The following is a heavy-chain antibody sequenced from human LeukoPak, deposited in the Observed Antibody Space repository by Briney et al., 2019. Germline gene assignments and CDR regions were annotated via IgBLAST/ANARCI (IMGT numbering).Heavy chain of an antibody. CDR2: INAGNGNT. CDR1: GYTFTSYA. V-gene: IGHV1-3*01. D-gene: IGHD2-2*01. Sequence: ASVKVSCKASGYTFTSYAMHWVRQAPGHRLEWMGWINAGNGNTKYSQKFQGRVTITRDTSASTAYMELSSLRSEDTAVYYCARDPLLGYCSSTSCYPPSYYFDYWGQGTLVTVSS. CDR3: ARDPLLGYCSSTSCYPPSYYFDY. J-gene: IGHJ4*02.